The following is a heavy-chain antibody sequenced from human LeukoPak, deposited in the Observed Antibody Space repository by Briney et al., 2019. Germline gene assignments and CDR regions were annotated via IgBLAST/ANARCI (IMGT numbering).Heavy chain of an antibody. Sequence: GGSLRLSCAASGFTVSSNYMSWVRQAPGKGLEWVAVISYDGKKSYYADSVKGRFTISRDNSKSTLYLQMNSLRAEDTAVYYCAKAAGKENGYDFWFEHWGQGTLVTVFS. J-gene: IGHJ5*02. CDR1: GFTVSSNY. CDR2: ISYDGKKS. D-gene: IGHD3-3*01. CDR3: AKAAGKENGYDFWFEH. V-gene: IGHV3-30*18.